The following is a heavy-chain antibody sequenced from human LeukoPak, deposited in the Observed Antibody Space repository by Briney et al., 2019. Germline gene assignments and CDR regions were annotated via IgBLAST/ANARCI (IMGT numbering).Heavy chain of an antibody. D-gene: IGHD2-15*01. V-gene: IGHV3-7*01. J-gene: IGHJ4*02. Sequence: GGSLRLSCAASVFTFSSYWMSWVRQAPGKGLEWVANIKQDGSEKYYVDSVKGRFTISRDNAKNSLYLQMNSLRAEVTAVYYCARDSGYCSGGSCYGLFGYWGQGTLVTVSS. CDR2: IKQDGSEK. CDR1: VFTFSSYW. CDR3: ARDSGYCSGGSCYGLFGY.